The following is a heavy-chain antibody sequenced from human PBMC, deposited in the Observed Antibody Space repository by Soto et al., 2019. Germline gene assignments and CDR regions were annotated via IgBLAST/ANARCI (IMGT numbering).Heavy chain of an antibody. J-gene: IGHJ6*02. D-gene: IGHD5-12*01. CDR3: AKRGFDSGGWDYYALDV. CDR2: ITGGGGRT. V-gene: IGHV3-23*01. CDR1: GFTFHTYA. Sequence: GGSLRLSCAASGFTFHTYAMTWVRQAPEKGLEWVSAITGGGGRTYHADSVKGRFTISRDNSKNTLYLQMNSLRVEDTAVYYCAKRGFDSGGWDYYALDVWGQGTAVTVSS.